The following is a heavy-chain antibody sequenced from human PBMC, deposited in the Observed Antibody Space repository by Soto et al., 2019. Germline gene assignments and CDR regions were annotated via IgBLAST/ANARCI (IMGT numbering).Heavy chain of an antibody. D-gene: IGHD3-3*01. V-gene: IGHV3-15*01. Sequence: GGFLRLSCAASGVTFINAWMSWVRQAPGKGLEWVGRIKSKTDGGTTDYAAPVKGRFTISRDDSKNTLYLQMNSLKTEDTAVYYCTATYYDFWSGYENFDYWGQGTLVTVSS. CDR1: GVTFINAW. CDR2: IKSKTDGGTT. CDR3: TATYYDFWSGYENFDY. J-gene: IGHJ4*02.